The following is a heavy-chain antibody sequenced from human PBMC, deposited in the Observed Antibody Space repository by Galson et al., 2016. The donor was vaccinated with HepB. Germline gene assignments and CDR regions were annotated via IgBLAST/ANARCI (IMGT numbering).Heavy chain of an antibody. CDR2: IYHTGTS. J-gene: IGHJ5*01. V-gene: IGHV4-4*02. Sequence: SETLSLTCTVSGDSISGDSISNNYWWSWVRQSPGKGLEWFGEIYHTGTSNNNPSLLSRFTMSIDNSKNHFSLNLNSATAADTAVYYCARASVVPGARMVFDSWGQGILVTVSS. CDR1: GDSISGDSISNNYW. D-gene: IGHD2-2*01. CDR3: ARASVVPGARMVFDS.